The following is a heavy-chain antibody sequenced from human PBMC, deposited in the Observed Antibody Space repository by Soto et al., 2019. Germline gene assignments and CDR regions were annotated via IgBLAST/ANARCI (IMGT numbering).Heavy chain of an antibody. CDR2: IWHDGNNK. CDR1: GFTCSNYG. V-gene: IGHV3-33*01. J-gene: IGHJ6*02. Sequence: RLSCAASGFTCSNYGMHWVRQAPGKGLEWVAIIWHDGNNKYYADSVRGRFIISRDNSKNRLYLQMNSLRAEDTAVYYCASDLVGASDSYGLDVWGQGTPVTVS. CDR3: ASDLVGASDSYGLDV. D-gene: IGHD1-26*01.